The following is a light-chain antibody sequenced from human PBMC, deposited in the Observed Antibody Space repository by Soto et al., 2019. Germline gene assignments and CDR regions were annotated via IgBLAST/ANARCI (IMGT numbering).Light chain of an antibody. CDR2: KVS. CDR1: SSDVGGYNY. Sequence: QSALTQPASVSGSPGQSITISCTGTSSDVGGYNYVSWYQQHPGKAPKLMIYKVSNRPSGVSNRFSGSKSGNTASLTISGLQAEDEADYYCSSYTSSSTPYVVFGGGTKLTVL. V-gene: IGLV2-14*01. J-gene: IGLJ2*01. CDR3: SSYTSSSTPYVV.